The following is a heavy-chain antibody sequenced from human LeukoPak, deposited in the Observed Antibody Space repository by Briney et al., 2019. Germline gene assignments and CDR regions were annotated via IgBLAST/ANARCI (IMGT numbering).Heavy chain of an antibody. CDR3: ARDDYSNYYYYYGMDV. D-gene: IGHD4-11*01. Sequence: ASVKVSCKASGYTFTGYYMHWVRQAPGQGLEWMGRINPNSGGTNYAQKFQGRVTMTRDTSISTAYMELSRLRPDDTAVYYCARDDYSNYYYYYGMDVWGQGTTVTVSS. CDR1: GYTFTGYY. V-gene: IGHV1-2*06. J-gene: IGHJ6*02. CDR2: INPNSGGT.